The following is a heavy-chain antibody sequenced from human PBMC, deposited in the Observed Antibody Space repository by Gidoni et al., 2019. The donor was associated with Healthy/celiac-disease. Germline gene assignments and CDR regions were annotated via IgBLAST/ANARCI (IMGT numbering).Heavy chain of an antibody. J-gene: IGHJ5*02. D-gene: IGHD3-22*01. CDR3: ARRALGGWLLLLEYWFDP. V-gene: IGHV3-7*01. CDR2: IKQDGSEK. Sequence: EVQLVESGGGLVQPGGSLRLSCAASGFTFSSYWMCWVRQAPGKGLEWVANIKQDGSEKYYVDSVKGRFTISRDNAKNSLYLQMNSLRAEDTAVYYCARRALGGWLLLLEYWFDPWGQGTLVTVSS. CDR1: GFTFSSYW.